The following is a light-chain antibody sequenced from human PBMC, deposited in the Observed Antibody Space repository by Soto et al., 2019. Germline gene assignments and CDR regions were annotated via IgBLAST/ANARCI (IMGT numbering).Light chain of an antibody. Sequence: DIQMTQSPSTLSASVGDRVTITCRASQSICSWLAWYQQKPGKAPKLLIYKASSLESGVPSRFSGSGSGTEFTLTISSLQPDDVATCYCQQYNSYPLTFGGGTKVEIK. V-gene: IGKV1-5*03. J-gene: IGKJ4*01. CDR2: KAS. CDR1: QSICSW. CDR3: QQYNSYPLT.